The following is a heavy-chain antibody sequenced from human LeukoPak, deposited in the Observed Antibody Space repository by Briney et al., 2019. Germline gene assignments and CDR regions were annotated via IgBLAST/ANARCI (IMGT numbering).Heavy chain of an antibody. CDR3: ARDQRNYDSSGNYYYYGMDV. J-gene: IGHJ6*02. CDR2: ISSSGSTI. D-gene: IGHD3-22*01. V-gene: IGHV3-11*04. Sequence: GGSLRLSCAASGFTFSDYYMSWIRQAPGKGLEWVSYISSSGSTIYYADSVKGRFTISRDNAKNSLYLQMNSLRAEDTAVYYCARDQRNYDSSGNYYYYGMDVWGQGTTVTVSS. CDR1: GFTFSDYY.